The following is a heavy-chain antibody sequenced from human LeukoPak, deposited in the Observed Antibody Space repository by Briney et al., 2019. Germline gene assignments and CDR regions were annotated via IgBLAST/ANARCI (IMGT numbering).Heavy chain of an antibody. D-gene: IGHD2-21*01. Sequence: GGSLRLSCTASGFTFGSYDMNWVRPAPGEGLEWVSTISTGSNYIYYADSVKGRFTISRDNAKGSLYLQMSSLRAEDTAVYYCAKNVESKTLIRRSWFDPWGQGTLVTVSS. CDR2: ISTGSNYI. J-gene: IGHJ5*02. CDR1: GFTFGSYD. V-gene: IGHV3-21*01. CDR3: AKNVESKTLIRRSWFDP.